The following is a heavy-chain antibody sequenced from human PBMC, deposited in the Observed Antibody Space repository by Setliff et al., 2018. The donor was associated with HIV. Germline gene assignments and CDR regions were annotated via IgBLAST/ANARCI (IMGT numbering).Heavy chain of an antibody. Sequence: PGGSLRLSCAASGFTFSSYDMHWVRQATGKGLEWVSAIGTAGDTYYPGSVKGRFTISRENAKNSLYLQMNSLRAGDTAVYYCVRGDQWWLVKDYYYGLDVWGQGTTVTVSS. V-gene: IGHV3-13*01. CDR1: GFTFSSYD. CDR3: VRGDQWWLVKDYYYGLDV. CDR2: IGTAGDT. D-gene: IGHD6-19*01. J-gene: IGHJ6*02.